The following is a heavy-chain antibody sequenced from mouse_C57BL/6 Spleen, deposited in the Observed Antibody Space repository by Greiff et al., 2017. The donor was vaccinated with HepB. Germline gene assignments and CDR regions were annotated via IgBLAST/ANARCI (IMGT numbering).Heavy chain of an antibody. CDR3: AREDYGSSPYYAMDY. CDR1: GYSITSGYY. D-gene: IGHD1-1*01. V-gene: IGHV3-6*01. Sequence: EVQRVESGPGLVKPSQSLSLTCSVTGYSITSGYYWNWIRQFPGNKLEWMGYISYDGSNNYNPSLKNRISITRDTSKNQFFLKLNSVTTEDTATYYCAREDYGSSPYYAMDYWGQGTSVTVSS. CDR2: ISYDGSN. J-gene: IGHJ4*01.